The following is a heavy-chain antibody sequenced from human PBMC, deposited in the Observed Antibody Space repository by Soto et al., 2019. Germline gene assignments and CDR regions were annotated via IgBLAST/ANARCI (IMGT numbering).Heavy chain of an antibody. D-gene: IGHD5-18*01. CDR1: GDSISSSRFY. CDR3: VRQEGYRAGGPGY. J-gene: IGHJ4*02. Sequence: QLQLRESGPGLVKPSETLSLTCTVSGDSISSSRFYWGWIRQPPGKGLEWIGSIYYNGNTLYKPSLQTRVSISSDTSKTHFSLSLISVTATDTAVYYCVRQEGYRAGGPGYWGQGSQVTVSS. CDR2: IYYNGNT. V-gene: IGHV4-39*01.